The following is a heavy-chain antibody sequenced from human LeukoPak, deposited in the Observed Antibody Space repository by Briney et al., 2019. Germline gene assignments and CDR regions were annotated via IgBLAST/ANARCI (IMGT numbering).Heavy chain of an antibody. CDR1: GASVNDNY. D-gene: IGHD2-15*01. CDR2: IYTDGST. J-gene: IGHJ4*02. V-gene: IGHV4-4*07. CDR3: TIGSSSGSLAY. Sequence: PSGTLSLTCTVSGASVNDNYWSWSRQPAGKTLEWIGRIYTDGSTNYNPSLKSRVAISVDTSTNQFSLFLRSVTAADTAIYYCTIGSSSGSLAYWGQGTLGTVSA.